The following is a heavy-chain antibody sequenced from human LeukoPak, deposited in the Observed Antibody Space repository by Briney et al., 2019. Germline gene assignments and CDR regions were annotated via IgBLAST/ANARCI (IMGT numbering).Heavy chain of an antibody. CDR2: ITSSSTYI. CDR1: GFTFSSYS. D-gene: IGHD2-2*01. CDR3: ARDLRYCSSTSCYETDY. V-gene: IGHV3-21*01. J-gene: IGHJ4*02. Sequence: PGGSLRLSCAASGFTFSSYSMNWVRQAPGKGLEWVSSITSSSTYIYYADSVKGRFTISRDNAKNSLYLQMNSLRAEDTAVYYCARDLRYCSSTSCYETDYWGQGTLVTVSS.